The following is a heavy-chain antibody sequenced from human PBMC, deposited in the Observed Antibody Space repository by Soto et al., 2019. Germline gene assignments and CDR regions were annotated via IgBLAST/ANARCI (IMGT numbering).Heavy chain of an antibody. J-gene: IGHJ6*02. V-gene: IGHV4-61*01. CDR3: ARDLRDNSYYYYGMDV. CDR1: GGSVSSGSYY. CDR2: IYYSGST. D-gene: IGHD1-20*01. Sequence: SETLSLTCTVSGGSVSSGSYYWSWIRQPPGKGLEWIGYIYYSGSTNYNPSLKSRVTISVDTSKNQFSLKLSSVTAADTAVYYCARDLRDNSYYYYGMDVWGQGTTVT.